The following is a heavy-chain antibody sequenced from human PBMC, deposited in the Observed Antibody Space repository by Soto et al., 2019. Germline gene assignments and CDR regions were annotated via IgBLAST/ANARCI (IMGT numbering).Heavy chain of an antibody. CDR2: ISPYNGKT. CDR3: SFAPNWTYQLTRY. CDR1: GYSFTTYG. Sequence: GASVKVSCKASGYSFTTYGIFWVRQAPGQGLEWMGWISPYNGKTNYAQNLQGRVSMTTDTSTTTAYMELRSLRSDDTAVYYCSFAPNWTYQLTRYWGRGTQVTVSS. J-gene: IGHJ4*02. D-gene: IGHD2-2*01. V-gene: IGHV1-18*01.